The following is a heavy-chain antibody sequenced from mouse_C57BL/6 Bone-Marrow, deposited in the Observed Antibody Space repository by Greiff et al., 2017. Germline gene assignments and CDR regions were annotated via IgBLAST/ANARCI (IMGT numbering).Heavy chain of an antibody. CDR3: TRGAMNCGSSYDRYFDV. V-gene: IGHV5-9-1*02. J-gene: IGHJ1*03. CDR2: ISSGGDYI. CDR1: GFTFSSYA. Sequence: EVMLVESGQGLVKPGGSLKLSCAASGFTFSSYAMSWVRQTPEKRLEWVAYISSGGDYIYYADTVKGRFTISRDNARNTLYLQMSSLKSENTAMYYCTRGAMNCGSSYDRYFDVWGTGTTVTVSS. D-gene: IGHD1-1*01.